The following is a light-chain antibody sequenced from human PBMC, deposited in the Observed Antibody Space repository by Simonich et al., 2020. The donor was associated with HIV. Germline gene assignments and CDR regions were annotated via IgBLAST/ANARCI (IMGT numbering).Light chain of an antibody. V-gene: IGKV1-5*03. Sequence: DIQMTQSPSTLSAHVGDRVTITCRASQSIDNWLAWYQQKPGKAPKLLIYKASSLESGVPSTFSGSGSGTEFTLTISSLQPDDFATYYCQQSYSTPYTFGQGTKLEIK. J-gene: IGKJ2*01. CDR1: QSIDNW. CDR2: KAS. CDR3: QQSYSTPYT.